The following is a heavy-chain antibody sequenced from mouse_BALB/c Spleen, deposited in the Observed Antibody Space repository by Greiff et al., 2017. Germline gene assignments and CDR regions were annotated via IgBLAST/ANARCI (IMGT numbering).Heavy chain of an antibody. CDR1: GYTFTDYE. J-gene: IGHJ4*01. V-gene: IGHV1-15*01. CDR3: TRIDKKDAMDY. Sequence: VQLQQSGAELVRPGASVTLSCKASGYTFTDYEMHWVKQTPVHGLEWIGAIDPETGGTAYNQKFKGKATLTADKSSSTAYMELRSLTSEDSAVYYCTRIDKKDAMDYWGQGTAVTV. CDR2: IDPETGGT.